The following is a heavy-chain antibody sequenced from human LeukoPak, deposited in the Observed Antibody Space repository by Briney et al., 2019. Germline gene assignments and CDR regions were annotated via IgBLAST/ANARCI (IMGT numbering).Heavy chain of an antibody. Sequence: SETLSLTCTVSGGSISSYYWSLIRQPPGKGLEWIGYGYYSGNTNYNPSLKSRVTISVDTSKNQFSLKLSSVTAADTAVYYCAIAATRYCSGGSCYRYRTYWYFDLWGRGTLVTVSS. CDR2: GYYSGNT. CDR3: AIAATRYCSGGSCYRYRTYWYFDL. CDR1: GGSISSYY. J-gene: IGHJ2*01. D-gene: IGHD2-15*01. V-gene: IGHV4-59*01.